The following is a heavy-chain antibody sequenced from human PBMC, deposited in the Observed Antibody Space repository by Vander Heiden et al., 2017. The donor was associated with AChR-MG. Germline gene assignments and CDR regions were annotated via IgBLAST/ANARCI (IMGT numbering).Heavy chain of an antibody. CDR2: ISWNSGSI. CDR3: AKDMGFSGSYRFDY. V-gene: IGHV3-9*01. CDR1: GFTFDDYA. D-gene: IGHD1-26*01. Sequence: EVQLVESGGDLVQPGRSLRLSCAASGFTFDDYAMHWVRQAPGKGLEWVSGISWNSGSIGYADSVKGRFTISRDNAKNSLYLQMNSLRAEDTALYYCAKDMGFSGSYRFDYWGQGTLVTVSS. J-gene: IGHJ4*02.